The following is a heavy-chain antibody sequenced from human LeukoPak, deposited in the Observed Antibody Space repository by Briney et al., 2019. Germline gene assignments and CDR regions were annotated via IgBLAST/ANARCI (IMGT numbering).Heavy chain of an antibody. CDR1: GFTFSNFA. D-gene: IGHD6-13*01. Sequence: GGSLRLSCAASGFTFSNFAIHWVRQAPGKELEWVAVISYDGSNKYYADSVKGRFTISRDNSKNTLYLQMNSLRAEDTAVYYCARAHRYSSSGIDYWGQGTLVTVSS. CDR3: ARAHRYSSSGIDY. V-gene: IGHV3-30*04. CDR2: ISYDGSNK. J-gene: IGHJ4*02.